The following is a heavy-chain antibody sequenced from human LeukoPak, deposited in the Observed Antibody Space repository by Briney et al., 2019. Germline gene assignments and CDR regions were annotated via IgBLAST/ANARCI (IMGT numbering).Heavy chain of an antibody. D-gene: IGHD3-10*01. CDR2: INHSGST. CDR1: GFTFSSYG. CDR3: ARGRKRGWFGESYGPPSWFDP. V-gene: IGHV4-34*01. J-gene: IGHJ5*02. Sequence: GSLRLSCAASGFTFSSYGMHWVRQPPGKGLEWIGEINHSGSTNYNPSLKSRVTISVDTSKNQFSLKLSSVTAADTAVYYCARGRKRGWFGESYGPPSWFDPWGQGTLVTVSS.